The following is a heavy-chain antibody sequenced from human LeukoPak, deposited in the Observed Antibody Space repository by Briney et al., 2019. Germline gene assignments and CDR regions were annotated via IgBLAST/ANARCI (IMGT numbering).Heavy chain of an antibody. CDR1: GYTFTSYG. V-gene: IGHV1-18*01. J-gene: IGHJ5*02. D-gene: IGHD3-10*01. Sequence: ASVKVSCKASGYTFTSYGISWVRQATGQGLEWMGWISAYNGNTNYAQKLQGRVTMTTDTSTSTAYMELRSLRSDDTAVYYCARDREYYGSGSYLAWGQGTLVTVSS. CDR3: ARDREYYGSGSYLA. CDR2: ISAYNGNT.